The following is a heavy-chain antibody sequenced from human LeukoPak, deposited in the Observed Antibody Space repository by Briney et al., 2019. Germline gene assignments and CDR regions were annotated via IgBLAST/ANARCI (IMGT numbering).Heavy chain of an antibody. V-gene: IGHV3-48*03. J-gene: IGHJ4*02. D-gene: IGHD5-18*01. Sequence: GGSLRLSCAASGFTFSSYEMNWVRQAPGKGLEWVSYITSSGSTTHYADSVKGRFTISRDNAENSLYLQMNSLKTEDTAVYYCTRDERGYSYGPFDYWGQGTLVTVSS. CDR3: TRDERGYSYGPFDY. CDR2: ITSSGSTT. CDR1: GFTFSSYE.